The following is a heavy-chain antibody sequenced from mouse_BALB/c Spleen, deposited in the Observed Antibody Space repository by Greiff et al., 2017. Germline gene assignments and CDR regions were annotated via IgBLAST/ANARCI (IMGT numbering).Heavy chain of an antibody. V-gene: IGHV5-17*02. D-gene: IGHD2-14*01. Sequence: EVQLVESGGGLVQPGGSRKLSCAASGFTFSSFGMHWVRQAPEKGLEWVAYISSGSSTIYYADKVKGRFTISRDNPKNTLFLQMTSLRSEDTAMYYCARDGVRRWFAYWGQGTLVTVSA. CDR1: GFTFSSFG. CDR2: ISSGSSTI. J-gene: IGHJ3*01. CDR3: ARDGVRRWFAY.